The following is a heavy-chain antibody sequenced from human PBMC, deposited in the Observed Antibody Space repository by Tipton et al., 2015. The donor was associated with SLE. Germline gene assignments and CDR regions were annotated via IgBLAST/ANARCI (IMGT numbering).Heavy chain of an antibody. D-gene: IGHD3-10*01. CDR3: AREGGYAGSGSYGTV. V-gene: IGHV4-39*07. CDR2: NYYGWDT. CDR1: GGSISSSTYY. J-gene: IGHJ6*02. Sequence: TLSLTCTVSGGSISSSTYYWAWIRQPPGKGLEWIGSNYYGWDTYYIPSLKSRVTISLDTSKNQFSLHLNSVTAADTAVYFCAREGGYAGSGSYGTVWGQGTTVTVSS.